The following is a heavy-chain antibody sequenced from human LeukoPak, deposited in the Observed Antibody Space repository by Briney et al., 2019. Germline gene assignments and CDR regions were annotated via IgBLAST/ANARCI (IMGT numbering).Heavy chain of an antibody. D-gene: IGHD3-9*01. V-gene: IGHV1-2*04. J-gene: IGHJ4*02. CDR2: INPNSGGT. Sequence: ASVKVSCKASGYAFTSYGISWVRQAPGQGLEWMGWINPNSGGTNYAQKFQGWVTMTRDTSISTAYMELSRLRSDDTAVYYCARDPTPHFRLVSTFDYWGQGTLVTVSS. CDR3: ARDPTPHFRLVSTFDY. CDR1: GYAFTSYG.